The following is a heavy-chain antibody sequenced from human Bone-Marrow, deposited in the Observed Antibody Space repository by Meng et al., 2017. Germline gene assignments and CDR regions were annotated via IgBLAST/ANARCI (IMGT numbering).Heavy chain of an antibody. D-gene: IGHD2-2*01. CDR3: ARRYQLLWDAFDI. J-gene: IGHJ3*02. CDR2: IYPGDSDT. V-gene: IGHV5-51*01. Sequence: GESLKISWKGSGYSFTSYWIGWVRQMPGKGLEWMVIIYPGDSDTRYSPSFQGQVTISADKSISTAYLQWSSLKASDTAMYYCARRYQLLWDAFDIWGQGTMVTVSS. CDR1: GYSFTSYW.